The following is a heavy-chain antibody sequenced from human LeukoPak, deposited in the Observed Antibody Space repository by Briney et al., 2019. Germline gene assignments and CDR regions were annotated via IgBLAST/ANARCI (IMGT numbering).Heavy chain of an antibody. CDR1: GFTFSSYW. CDR2: INSDGSST. CDR3: ARSNSGSYRTDWFDP. D-gene: IGHD1-26*01. V-gene: IGHV3-74*01. Sequence: GGSLRLSCAASGFTFSSYWMHWVRQAPGKGLVWVSRINSDGSSTSYADSVKGRFTFSRDNAKNTLYLQMNSLRAEDTAVYYCARSNSGSYRTDWFDPWGQGTLVTVSS. J-gene: IGHJ5*02.